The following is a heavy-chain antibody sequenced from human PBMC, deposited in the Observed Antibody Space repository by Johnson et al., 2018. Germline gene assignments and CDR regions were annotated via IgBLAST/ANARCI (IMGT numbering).Heavy chain of an antibody. V-gene: IGHV3-73*01. CDR2: IRRKTNSYAT. Sequence: EVQLVESGGGLVQPGGSLKLSCAASGFTFSGSPMHWVRQASGKGLEWVGRIRRKTNSYATTYAASVKGRFTLSRDDSKNMVYLQMNSLKTEDTAIYYCTPGEGYGFWGQGALVTVSS. CDR3: TPGEGYGF. J-gene: IGHJ4*02. D-gene: IGHD7-27*01. CDR1: GFTFSGSP.